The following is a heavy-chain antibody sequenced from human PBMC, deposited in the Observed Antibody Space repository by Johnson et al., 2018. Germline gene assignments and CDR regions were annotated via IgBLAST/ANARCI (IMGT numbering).Heavy chain of an antibody. CDR1: GFTFSSYG. V-gene: IGHV3-30*03. CDR3: ARDLQGVLWREQRYGMDV. CDR2: ISYDGSNK. D-gene: IGHD1/OR15-1a*01. J-gene: IGHJ6*02. Sequence: VQLVETGGGVVQPGRSLRLSCAASGFTFSSYGMHWVRQAPGKGLEWVAVISYDGSNKYYADSVKGRFNISRDNSKNTLYLQMNSLRAEDTAVYYCARDLQGVLWREQRYGMDVWGQGTTVTVSS.